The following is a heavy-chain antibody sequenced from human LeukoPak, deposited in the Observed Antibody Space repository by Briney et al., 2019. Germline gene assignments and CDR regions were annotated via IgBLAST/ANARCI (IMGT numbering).Heavy chain of an antibody. D-gene: IGHD2-2*02. Sequence: ASVKVSCKASGYTFTSYYMHWVRQAPGQGLEWIGIINPSGGSTSYAQKFQGRVTMTRDTSTSTVYMELSSLRSEDTAVYYCARGYCSSTSCYTPVYWGQGTLVTVSS. CDR1: GYTFTSYY. CDR2: INPSGGST. CDR3: ARGYCSSTSCYTPVY. V-gene: IGHV1-46*03. J-gene: IGHJ4*02.